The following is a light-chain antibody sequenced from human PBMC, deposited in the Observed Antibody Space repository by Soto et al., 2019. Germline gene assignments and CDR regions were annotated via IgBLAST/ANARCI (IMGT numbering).Light chain of an antibody. CDR3: QQRANLWT. J-gene: IGKJ1*01. Sequence: EIVLTQSPATLSLSPGERATLSCRASQSVYSLLAWYQQKPGQAPRLLIYDAANRATGIPARFSGSGYGTDFTLTISSLEPEDFAVYYCQQRANLWTFGQGTRVQI. CDR1: QSVYSL. CDR2: DAA. V-gene: IGKV3-11*01.